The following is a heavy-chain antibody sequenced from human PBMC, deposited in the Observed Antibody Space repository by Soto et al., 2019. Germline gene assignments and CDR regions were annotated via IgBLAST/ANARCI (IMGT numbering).Heavy chain of an antibody. Sequence: EVQLVESGGGLVQPGRSLRLSCAASGFTFDDYAMHWVRQAPGKGLEWVSGISWNSGSIDYADSVKGRFTISRDNAKNSLYLQMNSLRAEDTALYYCAKGVLRFLEWSPDAFDIWGQGTMVTVSS. J-gene: IGHJ3*02. CDR1: GFTFDDYA. D-gene: IGHD3-3*01. CDR3: AKGVLRFLEWSPDAFDI. CDR2: ISWNSGSI. V-gene: IGHV3-9*01.